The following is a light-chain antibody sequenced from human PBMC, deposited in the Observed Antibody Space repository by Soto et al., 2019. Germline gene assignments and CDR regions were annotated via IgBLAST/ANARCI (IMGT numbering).Light chain of an antibody. CDR2: DVN. J-gene: IGLJ1*01. V-gene: IGLV2-14*03. CDR1: SSDVGAYNF. Sequence: QSALTQPASVSGSPGQSITISCTGTSSDVGAYNFVSWYQQHPVKAPKLIIYDVNNRPSEVSNRFSGSNSGNTASLTISGLQAEDEGDYYCSSFTTGVNYVFGIGTKVTV. CDR3: SSFTTGVNYV.